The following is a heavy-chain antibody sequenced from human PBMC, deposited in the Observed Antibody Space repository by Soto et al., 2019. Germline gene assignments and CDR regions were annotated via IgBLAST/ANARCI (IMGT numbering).Heavy chain of an antibody. CDR2: ISHGGNT. CDR3: ARLGFCSSTDCYVHAFDI. D-gene: IGHD2-2*01. Sequence: SEALSLTCAVSGDSISSRNWGKWVRQPPGKGLEWIGQISHGGNTNYNPSLQSRVTISVDKSKNQFSLKLSSVTAADTAVYYCARLGFCSSTDCYVHAFDIWGQGTMVT. J-gene: IGHJ3*02. V-gene: IGHV4-4*02. CDR1: GDSISSRNW.